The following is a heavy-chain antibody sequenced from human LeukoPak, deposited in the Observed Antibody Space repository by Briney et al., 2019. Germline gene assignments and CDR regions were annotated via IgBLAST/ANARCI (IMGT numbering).Heavy chain of an antibody. V-gene: IGHV3-48*01. Sequence: GGSLRLSCAASGFTFSSYSMNWVRQAPGKGLEWGSYISSSSTIYYADSGKGRFTISRDNAKNSLYLQMNSLRAEDTAVYYCARNDFWSGYYMDVWGKGTTVTVSS. CDR1: GFTFSSYS. J-gene: IGHJ6*03. D-gene: IGHD3-3*01. CDR2: ISSSSTI. CDR3: ARNDFWSGYYMDV.